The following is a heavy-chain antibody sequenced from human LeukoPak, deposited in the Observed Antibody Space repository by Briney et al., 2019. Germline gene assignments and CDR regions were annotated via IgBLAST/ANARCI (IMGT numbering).Heavy chain of an antibody. Sequence: ASVKVSCKASGYTFTGYYMHWVRQAPGQGLEWMGWINPNSGGTNYAQKFQGWVTMTRDTSISTAYMELSSLRSEDTAVYYCASQPYCSSTSCFNGRYYYYMDVWGKGTTVTVSS. CDR3: ASQPYCSSTSCFNGRYYYYMDV. CDR2: INPNSGGT. J-gene: IGHJ6*03. D-gene: IGHD2-2*01. V-gene: IGHV1-2*04. CDR1: GYTFTGYY.